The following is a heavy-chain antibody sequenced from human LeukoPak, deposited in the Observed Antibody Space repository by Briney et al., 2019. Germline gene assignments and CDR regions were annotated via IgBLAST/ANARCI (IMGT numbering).Heavy chain of an antibody. D-gene: IGHD3-22*01. V-gene: IGHV3-33*01. CDR3: ARRGYYDSSGYYSYFDH. J-gene: IGHJ4*02. CDR1: GFTFSSYG. CDR2: IWYDGSNE. Sequence: PGRSLRLSCAVSGFTFSSYGMHWVRQAPGKGLEWMALIWYDGSNENYADSVKGRFTISRDNSKNTLYLQMSSLRDEDTAVYYCARRGYYDSSGYYSYFDHWGQGTLVTVSS.